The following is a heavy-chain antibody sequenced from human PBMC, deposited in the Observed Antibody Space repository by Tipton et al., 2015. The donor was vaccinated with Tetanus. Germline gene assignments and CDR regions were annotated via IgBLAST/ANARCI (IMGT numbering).Heavy chain of an antibody. Sequence: LRLSCTVSGVSMIDSYWNWIRQPAGKGLEWIGRIYSSGTTNYDPSLRGRVTMSIDTSKNRFSLKLTSVTAADTAVYYCARANYDFPKKGPFDSWGQGTLVIVSS. V-gene: IGHV4-4*07. CDR1: GVSMIDSY. D-gene: IGHD3-3*01. J-gene: IGHJ4*02. CDR3: ARANYDFPKKGPFDS. CDR2: IYSSGTT.